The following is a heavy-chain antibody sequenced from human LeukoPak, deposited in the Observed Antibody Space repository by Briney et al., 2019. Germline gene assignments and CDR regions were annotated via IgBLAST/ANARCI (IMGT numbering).Heavy chain of an antibody. D-gene: IGHD6-19*01. Sequence: GGSLRLSCAASGFTFSSYGMHWVRQAPGKGLEWVAVIWYDGSNKYYADSVKGRFTISRDNSKNTLYLQMNSLRAEDTAVYYCASAWAVAGKALYFDYWAQGTLVTVSS. CDR1: GFTFSSYG. CDR2: IWYDGSNK. V-gene: IGHV3-33*01. CDR3: ASAWAVAGKALYFDY. J-gene: IGHJ4*02.